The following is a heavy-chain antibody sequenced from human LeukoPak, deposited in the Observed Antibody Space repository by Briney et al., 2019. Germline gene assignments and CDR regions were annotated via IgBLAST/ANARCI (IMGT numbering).Heavy chain of an antibody. CDR1: GYSFTSYW. D-gene: IGHD2-15*01. CDR2: IYPGDSDT. J-gene: IGHJ5*02. CDR3: ARQSEDCSGGSCYGDWFDP. V-gene: IGHV5-51*01. Sequence: GESLKISCKGSGYSFTSYWIGWVRQMPGKGLEWMGIIYPGDSDTRYSLSFQGQVTISADKSISTAYLQWSSLKASDTAMYYCARQSEDCSGGSCYGDWFDPWGQGTLVTVSS.